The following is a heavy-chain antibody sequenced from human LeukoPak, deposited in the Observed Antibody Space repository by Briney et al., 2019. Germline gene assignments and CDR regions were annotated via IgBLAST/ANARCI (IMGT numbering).Heavy chain of an antibody. CDR3: ARVTSGEFADY. CDR1: GGSISIGGYY. Sequence: SETLSLTCTVSGGSISIGGYYWSWIRQHPGKGLEWIGYIYYSGITYYNPSLKSRVTISVDTSKNQFSLYLSSVTAADTAVYYCARVTSGEFADYWGQGTLVTVSS. CDR2: IYYSGIT. D-gene: IGHD3-10*01. J-gene: IGHJ4*02. V-gene: IGHV4-31*03.